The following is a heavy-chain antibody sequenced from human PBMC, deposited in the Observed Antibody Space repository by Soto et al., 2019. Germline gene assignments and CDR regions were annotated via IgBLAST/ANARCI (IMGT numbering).Heavy chain of an antibody. V-gene: IGHV3-30*18. Sequence: QVQLVESGGGVVQPGRSLRLSCAASGFTFSSYGMHWVRQAPGKGLEWVAVISYDGSNKYYADSVKGRFTVSRDNSKNTLYLQMNSLRAEDTAVYYCAKDPFSSGVGWFDPWGQGTLVTVSS. J-gene: IGHJ5*02. CDR1: GFTFSSYG. D-gene: IGHD3-10*01. CDR3: AKDPFSSGVGWFDP. CDR2: ISYDGSNK.